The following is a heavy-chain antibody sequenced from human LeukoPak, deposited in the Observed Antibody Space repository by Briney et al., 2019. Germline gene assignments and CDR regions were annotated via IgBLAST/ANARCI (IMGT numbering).Heavy chain of an antibody. CDR3: ARGRHDITMIVVVMTSVSYYLDV. CDR2: INPSGST. Sequence: SETLSLTCAVYGGSFSGYHWTWIRQSPGKGLEWIGDINPSGSTYYNPSLKGRLTISVDTSKNQFSLKLRSVTAADTAVYYCARGRHDITMIVVVMTSVSYYLDVWGKGTTVTVS. D-gene: IGHD3-22*01. J-gene: IGHJ6*03. V-gene: IGHV4-34*01. CDR1: GGSFSGYH.